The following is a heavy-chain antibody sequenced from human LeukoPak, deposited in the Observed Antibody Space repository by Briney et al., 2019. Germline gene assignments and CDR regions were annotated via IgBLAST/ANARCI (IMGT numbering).Heavy chain of an antibody. J-gene: IGHJ4*02. V-gene: IGHV3-66*03. CDR3: AKDVGERYYFDY. Sequence: GGSLRLSCAASGFTVSSNYMSWVRQAPGKGLEWVSAIYSSGSTYYAASVKGRFTISRDNSKNTLYLQMNSLRAEDTAVYYCAKDVGERYYFDYWGQGTLVTVSS. CDR2: IYSSGST. CDR1: GFTVSSNY.